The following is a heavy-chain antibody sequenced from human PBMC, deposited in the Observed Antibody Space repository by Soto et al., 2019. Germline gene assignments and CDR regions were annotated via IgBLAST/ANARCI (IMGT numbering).Heavy chain of an antibody. CDR3: ARDAATYYHRLDV. CDR2: IFDSGST. Sequence: SETLSLTCTVSGGSISGYFWSWIRQPPGKGLELIGYIFDSGSTNYNPSLKSRLTISLDTSKNQFFLNLRSVTAADTAVYYCARDAATYYHRLDVWGQGTPVTVSS. D-gene: IGHD6-25*01. V-gene: IGHV4-59*01. J-gene: IGHJ6*02. CDR1: GGSISGYF.